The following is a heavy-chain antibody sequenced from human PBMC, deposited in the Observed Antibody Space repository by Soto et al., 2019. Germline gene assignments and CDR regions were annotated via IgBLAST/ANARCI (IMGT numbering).Heavy chain of an antibody. J-gene: IGHJ6*02. CDR3: ARGVYDYWSGYYAGSGLDV. D-gene: IGHD3-3*01. CDR2: IYYSGNT. Sequence: QVQLLESGPGLLKPSETLSLTCSVSGGSMSPYYWSWIRQSPRKGLEWIGYIYYSGNTNYYPSLKSQVTISVDKSKDQIFLRLSSVTTADSAVYYCARGVYDYWSGYYAGSGLDVWGPGTTVIVSS. CDR1: GGSMSPYY. V-gene: IGHV4-59*01.